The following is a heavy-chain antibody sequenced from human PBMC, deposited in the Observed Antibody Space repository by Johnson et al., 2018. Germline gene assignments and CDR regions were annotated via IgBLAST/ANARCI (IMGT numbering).Heavy chain of an antibody. V-gene: IGHV1-46*01. D-gene: IGHD6-19*01. CDR3: ARGLRTPVAGNGGSFYFDY. J-gene: IGHJ4*02. Sequence: QVQLVQSGAEVKKPGASXKVSCKASGYNFISYRMHWVRQAPGQGLEWMGIIKPNGGSTTYARKFQGRVTITRETSTSTVYIELSSLRSEDTALYYCARGLRTPVAGNGGSFYFDYWGQGTLVTVSS. CDR1: GYNFISYR. CDR2: IKPNGGST.